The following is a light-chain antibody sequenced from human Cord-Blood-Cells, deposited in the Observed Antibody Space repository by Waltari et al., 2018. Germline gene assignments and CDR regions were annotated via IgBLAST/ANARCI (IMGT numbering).Light chain of an antibody. V-gene: IGKV1-33*01. CDR3: QQYDNLPPEFT. CDR2: DAS. CDR1: QDISNY. J-gene: IGKJ3*01. Sequence: DIQMTQSPSSLSASVGDIVTITCQASQDISNYLNWYQQKPGKAPKLLIYDASNLETGVPSRFSGSGSGTDFTFTISSLQPEDIATYYCQQYDNLPPEFTFGPGTKVDIK.